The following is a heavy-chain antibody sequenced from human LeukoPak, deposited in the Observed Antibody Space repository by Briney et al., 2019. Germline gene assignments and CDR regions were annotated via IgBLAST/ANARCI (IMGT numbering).Heavy chain of an antibody. CDR1: GYSISSGYY. V-gene: IGHV4-38-2*02. Sequence: SETLSLTCTVSGYSISSGYYWGWIRHPPGKGLEWIGSIYHSGSTYYNPSLKSRVTISVDTSKNQFSLKLSSVTAADTAVYYCARDWYLWSGYLGFDYWGQGTLVTVSS. CDR2: IYHSGST. J-gene: IGHJ4*02. CDR3: ARDWYLWSGYLGFDY. D-gene: IGHD3-3*01.